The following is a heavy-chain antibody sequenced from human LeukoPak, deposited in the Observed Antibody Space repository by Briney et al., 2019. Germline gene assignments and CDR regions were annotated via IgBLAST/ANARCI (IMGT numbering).Heavy chain of an antibody. V-gene: IGHV1-2*02. CDR1: GYTFTGYY. J-gene: IGHJ4*02. CDR2: INPNSGGT. D-gene: IGHD6-19*01. Sequence: GASVKVSCKASGYTFTGYYMHWVRQAPGQGLEWMGWINPNSGGTNCAQKFQGRVTMTRDTSISTAYMELSSLRSEDTAVYYCARAPTSGYSSGWLSYWGQGTLVTVSS. CDR3: ARAPTSGYSSGWLSY.